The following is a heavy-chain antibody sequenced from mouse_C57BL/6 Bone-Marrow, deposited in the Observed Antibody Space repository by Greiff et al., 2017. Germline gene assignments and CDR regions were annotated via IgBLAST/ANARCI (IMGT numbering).Heavy chain of an antibody. CDR2: IDPANGNT. Sequence: VQLQQSVAELVRPGASVKLSCTASGFNIKNNYMHWVKQRPEQGLEWIGRIDPANGNTKYAPKFQGKATITAETSSNTAYLQLSSLTSEDTAIYYCSYYYGSSDGDWGQGTTLTVSS. CDR1: GFNIKNNY. V-gene: IGHV14-3*01. J-gene: IGHJ2*01. CDR3: SYYYGSSDGD. D-gene: IGHD1-1*01.